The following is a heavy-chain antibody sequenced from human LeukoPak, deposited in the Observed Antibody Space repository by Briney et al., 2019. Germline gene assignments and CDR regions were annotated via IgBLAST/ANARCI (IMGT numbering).Heavy chain of an antibody. CDR2: ISAYNGNT. J-gene: IGHJ4*02. CDR3: ATGAPYGSGSYYYPNFDY. V-gene: IGHV1-18*01. CDR1: GYSFSTYG. D-gene: IGHD3-10*01. Sequence: ASVKVSCKTSGYSFSTYGISWVRQAPGQGLEWMGWISAYNGNTNYAQKLQGRVTMTTDTSTSTAYMELRSLRSDDTAVYYCATGAPYGSGSYYYPNFDYWGQGTLVTVSS.